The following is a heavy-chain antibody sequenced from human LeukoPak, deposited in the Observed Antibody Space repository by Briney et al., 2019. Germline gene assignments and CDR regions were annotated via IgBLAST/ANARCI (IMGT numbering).Heavy chain of an antibody. CDR2: ISSSGSTI. V-gene: IGHV3-11*01. D-gene: IGHD2-15*01. J-gene: IGHJ4*02. CDR1: GFTFSDYY. CDR3: ARDGDCSGGSCYSVDY. Sequence: PGGSLRLSCAASGFTFSDYYMRWLRQAPGKGLEGVSYISSSGSTIYYADSVKGRFTISRDNAKNSLYLQMNSLRAEDTAVYYCARDGDCSGGSCYSVDYWGQGTLVTVSS.